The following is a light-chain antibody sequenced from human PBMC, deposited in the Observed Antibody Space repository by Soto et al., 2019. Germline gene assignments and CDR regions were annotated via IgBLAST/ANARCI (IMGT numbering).Light chain of an antibody. J-gene: IGKJ4*01. Sequence: DIVMTQSPDSLAVSLGERATINCKSSQSVFYSSNNKNYLAWYQQKPGQPPKLLIYWASTRESGVPDRFSGSGSGTDFTLTISSLQAEDVAVYYCQQYYSTPTFGGGNKVEIK. CDR2: WAS. CDR1: QSVFYSSNNKNY. V-gene: IGKV4-1*01. CDR3: QQYYSTPT.